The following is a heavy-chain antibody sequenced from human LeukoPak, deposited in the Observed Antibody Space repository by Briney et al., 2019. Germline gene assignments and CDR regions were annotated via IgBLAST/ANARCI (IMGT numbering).Heavy chain of an antibody. D-gene: IGHD5-12*01. V-gene: IGHV4-38-2*01. J-gene: IGHJ5*02. CDR3: ARQGSGYADWFDT. CDR1: GYSISSGYY. CDR2: IYHSGST. Sequence: SETLSLTCAVSGYSISSGYYWGWIRPPPGKGLDGIGNIYHSGSTYYNPSLKRRVTISVDTSKNQFSLKLSSVTAADTAAYYCARQGSGYADWFDTWGQGTLVTVSS.